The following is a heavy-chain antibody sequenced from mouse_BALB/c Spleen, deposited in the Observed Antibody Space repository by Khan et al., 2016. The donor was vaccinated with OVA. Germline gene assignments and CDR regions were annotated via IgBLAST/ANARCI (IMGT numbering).Heavy chain of an antibody. CDR2: ISSLAYSI. J-gene: IGHJ4*01. CDR1: GFTFSDYG. V-gene: IGHV5-15*02. Sequence: DVQLVESGGGLVQPGGSRKLSCAASGFTFSDYGLAWVRQAPGKGPEWVAFISSLAYSIYYADTVTGRFTISRENAKNPLYLEMRSLRSEDTAMYYCARSWAMDYWGQGTSVTVSS. CDR3: ARSWAMDY.